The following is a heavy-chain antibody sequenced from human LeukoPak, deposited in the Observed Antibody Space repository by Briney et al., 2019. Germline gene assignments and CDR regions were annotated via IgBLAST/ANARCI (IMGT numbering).Heavy chain of an antibody. CDR1: GFTFSSYA. CDR2: ISGSGGST. CDR3: AKCMAAAGRGEGFDY. Sequence: GGSLRLSCAASGFTFSSYAMSWVRQAPGKGLEWVSAISGSGGSTYYADSVKGRFTISRDNSKHTLYLQMNSLRAEDTAVYYCAKCMAAAGRGEGFDYWGQGTLVTVSS. D-gene: IGHD6-13*01. J-gene: IGHJ4*02. V-gene: IGHV3-23*01.